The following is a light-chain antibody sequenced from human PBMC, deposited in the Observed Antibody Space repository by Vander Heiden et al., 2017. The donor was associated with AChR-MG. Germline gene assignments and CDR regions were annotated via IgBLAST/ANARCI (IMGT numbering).Light chain of an antibody. CDR2: GTS. CDR1: HDISNY. Sequence: ILPCQASHDISNYLNWYQQRPGRAPKLLIYGTSNLEIGVPLRFSGSGSGTNFTFTISSLQPEDFATYYCQQYDSLPFTFGPGTKVDFK. V-gene: IGKV1-33*01. CDR3: QQYDSLPFT. J-gene: IGKJ3*01.